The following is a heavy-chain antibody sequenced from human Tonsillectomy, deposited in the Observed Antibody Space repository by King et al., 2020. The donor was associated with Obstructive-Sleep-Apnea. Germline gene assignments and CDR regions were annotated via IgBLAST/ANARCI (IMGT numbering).Heavy chain of an antibody. V-gene: IGHV5-10-1*01. D-gene: IGHD3-22*01. CDR2: IDPSDSYT. Sequence: VQLVQSGAEVKKPGASLRISCKGSGYSFTSYWISWVRQMPGKGLEWMGRIDPSDSYTNYSPSFQGHVTISADKSISTAYLQWSSLKASDTAMYYCARQGGDYYDSSGYYPPIGYWGQGTLVTVSS. CDR3: ARQGGDYYDSSGYYPPIGY. CDR1: GYSFTSYW. J-gene: IGHJ4*02.